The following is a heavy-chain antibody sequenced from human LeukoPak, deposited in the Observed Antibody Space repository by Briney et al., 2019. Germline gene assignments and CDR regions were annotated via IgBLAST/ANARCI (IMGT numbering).Heavy chain of an antibody. D-gene: IGHD5-12*01. V-gene: IGHV3-53*01. CDR3: ARDSDSGYGPFAS. CDR1: GFTVSNNY. CDR2: IHSGGTT. J-gene: IGHJ4*02. Sequence: GGSLRLSCAASGFTVSNNYMSWVRQAPGKGLEWVSVIHSGGTTNYADPVQGRFTISRDNSKTTVYLHRNSLRAEDTAVYYCARDSDSGYGPFASWGQGTLVTVSS.